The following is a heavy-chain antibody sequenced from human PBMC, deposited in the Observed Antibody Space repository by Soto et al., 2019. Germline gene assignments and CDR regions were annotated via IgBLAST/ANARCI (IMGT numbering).Heavy chain of an antibody. D-gene: IGHD2-21*02. CDR1: GVSVTSYT. J-gene: IGHJ4*02. Sequence: QLQLQESGPGQVRPSETLSLTCSVSGVSVTSYTWSWVRQPANKGLEWIGRVFSSVSATYNPSLKSRVSISMDTAENRISLKLDSVTAADAVVYFCARDGMTTGDTWGPGTLVTVSS. V-gene: IGHV4-4*07. CDR3: ARDGMTTGDT. CDR2: VFSSVSA.